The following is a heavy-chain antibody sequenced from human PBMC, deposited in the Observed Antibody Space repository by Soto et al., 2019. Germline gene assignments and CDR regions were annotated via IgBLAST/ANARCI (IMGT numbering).Heavy chain of an antibody. D-gene: IGHD6-6*01. V-gene: IGHV3-33*01. CDR2: IWYDGSNK. CDR1: GFTFSSYG. Sequence: GGSLRLSCAASGFTFSSYGMHWVRQAPGKGLEWVAVIWYDGSNKYYADSVKGRFTISRDNSKNTLYLQMNSLRAEDTAVYYCARDPILELSIAARLRPLYYYYMDVWGKGTTVTVSS. CDR3: ARDPILELSIAARLRPLYYYYMDV. J-gene: IGHJ6*03.